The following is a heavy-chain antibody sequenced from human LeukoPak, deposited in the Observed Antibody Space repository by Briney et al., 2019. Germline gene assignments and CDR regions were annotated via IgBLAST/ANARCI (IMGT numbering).Heavy chain of an antibody. V-gene: IGHV1-8*01. Sequence: ASVKVSCKASGYTFNSYDINWVRQATGQGLEWMGWMNPNSGNTGYAQKFQGRVTMTRNTSISTAYMELSSLRSEDTAVYYCARGHGDHASYYFDYWGQGTLVTVSS. CDR2: MNPNSGNT. J-gene: IGHJ4*02. D-gene: IGHD4-17*01. CDR3: ARGHGDHASYYFDY. CDR1: GYTFNSYD.